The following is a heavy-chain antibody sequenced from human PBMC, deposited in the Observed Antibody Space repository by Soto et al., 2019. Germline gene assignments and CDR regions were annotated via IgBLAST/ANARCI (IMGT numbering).Heavy chain of an antibody. CDR1: GFTLSSYS. J-gene: IGHJ4*02. D-gene: IGHD3-3*01. CDR3: ATSDYDFWRARTGFEY. V-gene: IGHV3-21*01. CDR2: ISGSSSYI. Sequence: EVQLVESGGGLVKPGGSLRLSCAASGFTLSSYSMNWVRQAPGKGLEWVSCISGSSSYINYADSVQGRFTISRDNAKNSLYLQMNSLRAEDTAVYYCATSDYDFWRARTGFEYWGQGTLVSVSS.